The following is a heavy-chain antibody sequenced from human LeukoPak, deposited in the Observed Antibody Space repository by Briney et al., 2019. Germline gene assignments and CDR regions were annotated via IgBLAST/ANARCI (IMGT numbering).Heavy chain of an antibody. Sequence: GGSLRLSCAASEFTFSGFGMSWVRQAPGKGLEWVSAITGSGGSTYYADSVKGRFTISRDNSKNTLYLQMNSLRAEDTAVYYCASYYGSGSYPSDYWGQGTLVTVSS. D-gene: IGHD3-10*01. CDR2: ITGSGGST. V-gene: IGHV3-23*01. J-gene: IGHJ4*02. CDR3: ASYYGSGSYPSDY. CDR1: EFTFSGFG.